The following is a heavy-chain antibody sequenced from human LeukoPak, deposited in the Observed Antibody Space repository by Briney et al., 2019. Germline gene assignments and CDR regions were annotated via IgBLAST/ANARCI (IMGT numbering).Heavy chain of an antibody. D-gene: IGHD5-24*01. CDR2: ISSSSSYI. Sequence: GGSLRLSCAASGFTFSSHSMNWVRQAPGKGLEWVSSISSSSSYIYYADSVKGRFTISRDNAKNSLYLQMNSLRAEDTAVYYCARDRGWQQFDYWGQGTLVTVSS. J-gene: IGHJ4*01. CDR3: ARDRGWQQFDY. V-gene: IGHV3-21*01. CDR1: GFTFSSHS.